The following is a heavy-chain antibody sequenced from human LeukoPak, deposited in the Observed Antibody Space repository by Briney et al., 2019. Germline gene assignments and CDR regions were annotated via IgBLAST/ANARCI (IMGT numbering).Heavy chain of an antibody. J-gene: IGHJ4*02. CDR3: AKAGIAVPATPEY. CDR1: GFTFSSYA. D-gene: IGHD6-19*01. Sequence: RGSLRLSCAASGFTFSSYATNWVRQAPGKGLEWVSPIRSSVGTTHYTDSVKGRFIISRDNSKNTLYLQMNSLGAEDTAVYYCAKAGIAVPATPEYCGQGTQVTVSS. CDR2: IRSSVGTT. V-gene: IGHV3-23*01.